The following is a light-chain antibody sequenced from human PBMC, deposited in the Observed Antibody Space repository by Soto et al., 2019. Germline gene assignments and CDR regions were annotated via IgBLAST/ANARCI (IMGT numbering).Light chain of an antibody. CDR2: GAS. CDR3: QQCCISPPT. CDR1: QSVSSSH. V-gene: IGKV3-20*01. J-gene: IGKJ1*01. Sequence: EIVLTQSPGTLSLSPGERATLSCRTSQSVSSSHLVWYQQKPGQPPRLLIYGASSRATDISDRFSGSGSGTDFTLTMSRLELEDFAVYYCQQCCISPPTFGQGTKLESK.